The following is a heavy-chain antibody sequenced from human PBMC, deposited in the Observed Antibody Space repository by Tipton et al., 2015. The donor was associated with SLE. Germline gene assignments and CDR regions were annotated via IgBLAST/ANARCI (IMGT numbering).Heavy chain of an antibody. CDR2: MYYSGST. Sequence: GLVKPSETLSLTCSLSGGSISSYYWSWIRQSPGKGLEWIGYMYYSGSTNYNPSLKSRVTISVDTSKNQFSLNLSSVTAADTAVYYCARDWDSGSTWDYWGQGTLVTVSS. CDR1: GGSISSYY. CDR3: ARDWDSGSTWDY. J-gene: IGHJ4*02. V-gene: IGHV4-59*12. D-gene: IGHD1-26*01.